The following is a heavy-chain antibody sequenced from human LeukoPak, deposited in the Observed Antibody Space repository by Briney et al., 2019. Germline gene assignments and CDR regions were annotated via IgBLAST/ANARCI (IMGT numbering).Heavy chain of an antibody. D-gene: IGHD3-22*01. J-gene: IGHJ4*02. CDR3: ARAQGYYYDSSGYYSTHYFDY. V-gene: IGHV3-30*02. CDR1: GFTFSSYG. CDR2: IRYDGSNK. Sequence: GGSLRLSCAASGFTFSSYGMHWVRQAPGKGLEWVAFIRYDGSNKYYADSVKGRFTISRDNSKNTLYLQMNSLRAEDTAVYYCARAQGYYYDSSGYYSTHYFDYWGQGTLVTVSS.